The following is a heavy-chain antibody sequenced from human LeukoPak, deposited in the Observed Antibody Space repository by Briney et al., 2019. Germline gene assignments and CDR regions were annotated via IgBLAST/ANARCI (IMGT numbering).Heavy chain of an antibody. CDR1: GYTFTSYG. Sequence: ASVKVSCKASGYTFTSYGISWVRQAPGQGLEWMGWMNPNSGNTGYAQKFQGRVTMTRNTSISTAYMELSSLRSEDTAVYYCARGYIRWFGELPALDYWGQGTLVTVSS. J-gene: IGHJ4*02. CDR2: MNPNSGNT. CDR3: ARGYIRWFGELPALDY. D-gene: IGHD3-10*01. V-gene: IGHV1-8*02.